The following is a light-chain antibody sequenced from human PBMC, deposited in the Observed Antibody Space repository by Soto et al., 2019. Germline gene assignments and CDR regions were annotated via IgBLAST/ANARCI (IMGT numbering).Light chain of an antibody. CDR2: DAS. CDR1: QIISGW. J-gene: IGKJ4*01. V-gene: IGKV1-5*01. Sequence: DIQMTQSPSTLSASVGYRFTITCRASQIISGWLSWYQQKPGKAPKLLIYDASSLESGVPSRFSGSGSGTEFTLTIRSLQPDDFATYYCQQYNSYSPLTFGGGTTGDIK. CDR3: QQYNSYSPLT.